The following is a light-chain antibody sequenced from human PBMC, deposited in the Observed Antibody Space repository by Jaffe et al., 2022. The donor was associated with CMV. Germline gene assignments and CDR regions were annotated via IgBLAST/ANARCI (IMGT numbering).Light chain of an antibody. V-gene: IGKV2-30*02. J-gene: IGKJ2*01. CDR2: KVS. CDR1: QSLVHSDGNTY. Sequence: DVVMTQSPLSLPVTLGQPASISCRSSQSLVHSDGNTYLNWFQQRPGQSPRRLIYKVSNRDSGVPDRFSGSGSGTDFTLKISRVEAEDVGVYYCMQGTHWPYPYTFGQGTKLEIK. CDR3: MQGTHWPYPYT.